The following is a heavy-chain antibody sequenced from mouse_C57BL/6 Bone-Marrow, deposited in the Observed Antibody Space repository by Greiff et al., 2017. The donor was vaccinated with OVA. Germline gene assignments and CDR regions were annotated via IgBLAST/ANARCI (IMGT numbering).Heavy chain of an antibody. V-gene: IGHV1-82*01. CDR2: IYPGDGDT. D-gene: IGHD2-3*01. J-gene: IGHJ4*01. Sequence: VQLQQSGPELVKPGASVKISCKASGYAFSSSWMNWVKQRPGKGLEWIGRIYPGDGDTNYNGKFKGKATLTADKSSSTAYMQLSSLTSEDSAVYFCAAGDGYYVYAMDYWGQGTSVTVSS. CDR1: GYAFSSSW. CDR3: AAGDGYYVYAMDY.